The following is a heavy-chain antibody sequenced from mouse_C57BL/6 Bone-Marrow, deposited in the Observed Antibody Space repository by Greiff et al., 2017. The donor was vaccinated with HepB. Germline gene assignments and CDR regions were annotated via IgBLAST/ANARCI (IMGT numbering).Heavy chain of an antibody. CDR1: GFTFSSYT. CDR3: TRLGSKVDY. D-gene: IGHD1-1*01. J-gene: IGHJ2*01. CDR2: ICGGGGNT. V-gene: IGHV5-9*01. Sequence: EVQLVESGGGLVKPGGSLKLSCAASGFTFSSYTMSWVRQTPEKRLEWVATICGGGGNTYYPDIVKSRFTISRDNAKNTLYLQMSSLRSEDTALYYCTRLGSKVDYWGQGTTLTVSS.